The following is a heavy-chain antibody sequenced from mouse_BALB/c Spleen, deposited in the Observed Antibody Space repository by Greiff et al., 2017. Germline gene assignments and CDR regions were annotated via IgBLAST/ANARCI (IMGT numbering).Heavy chain of an antibody. J-gene: IGHJ2*01. Sequence: VQLQQSGAELVRPGASVKLSCKASGYTFTSYWINWVKQRPGQGLEWIGNIYPSDSYTNYNQKFKDKATLTVDKSSSTAYMQLSSPTSEDSAVYYCMDFDYWGQGTTLTVSS. CDR1: GYTFTSYW. CDR2: IYPSDSYT. V-gene: IGHV1-69*02. CDR3: MDFDY.